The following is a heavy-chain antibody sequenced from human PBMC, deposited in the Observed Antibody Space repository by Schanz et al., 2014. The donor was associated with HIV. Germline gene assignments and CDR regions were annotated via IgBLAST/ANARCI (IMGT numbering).Heavy chain of an antibody. V-gene: IGHV3-23*04. CDR2: ISAGVGTA. Sequence: EVELVESGGGSVKPGRSLRLSCTAAGFTFGDYAMSWFRQAPGKGLEWVSTISAGVGTASYADSVKGRFTISRDNSKKMLFLQMNRLRAEDTAVYYCAIRTPMISFGAFDIWGRGTMVTVSS. CDR3: AIRTPMISFGAFDI. D-gene: IGHD3-16*01. CDR1: GFTFGDYA. J-gene: IGHJ3*02.